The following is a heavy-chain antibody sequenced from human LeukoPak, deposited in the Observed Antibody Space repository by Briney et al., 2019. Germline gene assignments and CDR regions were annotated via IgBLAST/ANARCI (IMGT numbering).Heavy chain of an antibody. D-gene: IGHD6-13*01. CDR3: AKISYSSSGIDY. V-gene: IGHV3-30-3*02. CDR1: GFTFSSYA. CDR2: ISYDGSNK. J-gene: IGHJ4*02. Sequence: PGRSLRLSCAASGFTFSSYAMHWVRQAPGKGLEWVAVISYDGSNKYYADSVKGRFTISRDNSKNTLYLQMNSLRAEDTAVYYCAKISYSSSGIDYWGQGTLVTVSS.